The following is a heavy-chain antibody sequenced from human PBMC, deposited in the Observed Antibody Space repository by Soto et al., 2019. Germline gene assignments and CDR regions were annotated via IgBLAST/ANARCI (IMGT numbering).Heavy chain of an antibody. J-gene: IGHJ6*02. CDR3: ARGSYYYDSSGYPAGMDV. CDR1: AGTFSTFA. V-gene: IGHV1-69*01. D-gene: IGHD3-22*01. Sequence: VSSKASAGTFSTFAISWWRQAPVQGLGWSVGIIPIFVTSNYAQKFQCRVTITADESTRTAYMELSSTRSEDTAVYYCARGSYYYDSSGYPAGMDVWGQGTTVTVS. CDR2: IIPIFVTS.